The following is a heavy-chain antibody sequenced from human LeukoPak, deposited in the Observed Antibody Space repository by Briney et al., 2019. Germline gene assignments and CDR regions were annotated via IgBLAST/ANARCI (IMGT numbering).Heavy chain of an antibody. CDR2: IYYSGTT. Sequence: SETLSLTCTVSDVSFSTYYWSWIRQPPGKGLEWIGYIYYSGTTNYNPSLKSRVTISVDTSKNQFSLRLSSVTAADTAVYYCARDGGSGGRLFDSWGQGTLVTVSS. V-gene: IGHV4-59*01. J-gene: IGHJ4*02. CDR1: DVSFSTYY. CDR3: ARDGGSGGRLFDS. D-gene: IGHD2-15*01.